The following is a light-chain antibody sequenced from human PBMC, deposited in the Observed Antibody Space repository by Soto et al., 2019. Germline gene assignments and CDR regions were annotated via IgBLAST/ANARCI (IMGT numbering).Light chain of an antibody. CDR2: DAS. V-gene: IGKV3-11*01. CDR1: QSIGTY. J-gene: IGKJ4*01. CDR3: QQRNPLT. Sequence: EIVLTQSPATLSLSPGERATLSCRASQSIGTYLAWYQQKPGQAPRLLIYDASNRATGIPARFSGSGSGTDFTLTISSLEPEDFAVYYCQQRNPLTFGGGTKVDI.